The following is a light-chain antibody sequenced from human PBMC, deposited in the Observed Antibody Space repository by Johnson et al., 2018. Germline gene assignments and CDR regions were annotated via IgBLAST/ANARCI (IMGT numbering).Light chain of an antibody. V-gene: IGLV1-51*02. CDR1: SSNIGNNY. J-gene: IGLJ1*01. CDR2: ENN. Sequence: PPSVSAAPGQKVTISCSGSSSNIGNNYVSWYQQLTGTAPKLLIYENNKRPSGIPDRFSGSKSGTSATLGITGLQTGDKADYYCGTWDSSLSAGNVFGTGTKVTVL. CDR3: GTWDSSLSAGNV.